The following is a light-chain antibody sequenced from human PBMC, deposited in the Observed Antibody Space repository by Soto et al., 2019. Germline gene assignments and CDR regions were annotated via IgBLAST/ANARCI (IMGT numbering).Light chain of an antibody. V-gene: IGKV1-9*01. J-gene: IGKJ1*01. CDR1: QGIASL. CDR2: AAS. CDR3: QQLNSYPRT. Sequence: DIQLTQSPSFLSASVGDRVTITCRASQGIASLLAWYQQEPGKAPKVLIYAASTLEGGVPSRFSGSGSGTEFTLTIRSLQPEDLATYYCQQLNSYPRTFGQGTKVEIK.